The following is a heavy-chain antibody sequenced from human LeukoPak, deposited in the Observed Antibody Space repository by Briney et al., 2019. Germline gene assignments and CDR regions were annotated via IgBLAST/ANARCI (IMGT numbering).Heavy chain of an antibody. V-gene: IGHV3-21*01. CDR2: ISSSSSYI. CDR1: GFTFSSNY. D-gene: IGHD4-17*01. Sequence: GGSLRLSCAASGFTFSSNYMSWVRQAPGKGLEWVSSISSSSSYIYYADSVKGRFTISRDNAKNSLYLQMNSLRAEDTAVYYCARVDDYGDSRFDYWGQGTLVTVSS. CDR3: ARVDDYGDSRFDY. J-gene: IGHJ4*02.